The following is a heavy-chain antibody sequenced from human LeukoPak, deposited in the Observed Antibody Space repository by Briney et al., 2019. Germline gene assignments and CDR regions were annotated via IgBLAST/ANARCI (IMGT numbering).Heavy chain of an antibody. V-gene: IGHV3-23*01. CDR3: AKDLRSGDTSSWEASGVDY. Sequence: PGGSLRLSCAASGFTFSSYAMSWARQAPGKGLEWVSAISGSGGSTYYADSVKGRFTISRDNSKNTLYLQMNSLRAEDTAVYYCAKDLRSGDTSSWEASGVDYWGQGTLVTVSS. CDR2: ISGSGGST. J-gene: IGHJ4*02. D-gene: IGHD6-13*01. CDR1: GFTFSSYA.